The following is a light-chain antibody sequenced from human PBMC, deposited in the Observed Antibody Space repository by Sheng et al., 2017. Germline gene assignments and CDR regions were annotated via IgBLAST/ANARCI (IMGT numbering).Light chain of an antibody. CDR3: CSYAGSNTFVV. CDR2: EGS. V-gene: IGLV2-23*03. CDR1: SSDVGSYNL. J-gene: IGLJ2*01. Sequence: QSALTQPASVSGSPGQSITISCTGTSSDVGSYNLVSWYQQHPDKAPKLMIYEGSKRPSGVSNRFSGSKSGNTASLTISGLQAEDEADYYCCSYAGSNTFVVFGGGTKLTVL.